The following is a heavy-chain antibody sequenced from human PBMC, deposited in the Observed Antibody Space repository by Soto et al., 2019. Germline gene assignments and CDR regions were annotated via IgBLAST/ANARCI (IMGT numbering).Heavy chain of an antibody. CDR3: ARAADSRYGMDD. D-gene: IGHD4-4*01. CDR2: TRNKANSYTT. CDR1: GFTFSDHY. Sequence: EVQLVESGGGLVQPGGSLRLSCAASGFTFSDHYMDWVRQAPGKGLEWVGRTRNKANSYTTEYAASVKGRFTISRDDSNNSLYLQMNSLKNEDTAVYYCARAADSRYGMDDWGQGTTVTVSS. V-gene: IGHV3-72*01. J-gene: IGHJ6*02.